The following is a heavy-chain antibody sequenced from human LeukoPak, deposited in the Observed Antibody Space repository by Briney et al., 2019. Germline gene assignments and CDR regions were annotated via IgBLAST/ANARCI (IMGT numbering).Heavy chain of an antibody. CDR3: ARGGYSGYDLKDAFDI. D-gene: IGHD5-12*01. CDR2: MNPNSGNT. CDR1: GYTFTSYD. J-gene: IGHJ3*02. Sequence: ASVKVSCKASGYTFTSYDINWVRQAPGQGLEWMGWMNPNSGNTGYAQKFQGRVTMTRNTSISTAYMELSSLRSEDTAVYYCARGGYSGYDLKDAFDIWGQGTMVTVSS. V-gene: IGHV1-8*01.